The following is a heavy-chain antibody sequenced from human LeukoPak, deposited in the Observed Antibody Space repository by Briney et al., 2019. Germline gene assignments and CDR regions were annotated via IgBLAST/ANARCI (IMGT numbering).Heavy chain of an antibody. CDR2: IWYDGTNK. D-gene: IGHD4-17*01. CDR1: GFAFSSFG. J-gene: IGHJ5*02. CDR3: ARATVTRWSDP. Sequence: PGGSLRLSCAASGFAFSSFGMHWVRQAPGKGLEWVAVIWYDGTNKYYADSVKGRFTISRDNSKNTLYLQMNSLRAEDTAVYYCARATVTRWSDPWGQGTLVTVSS. V-gene: IGHV3-33*01.